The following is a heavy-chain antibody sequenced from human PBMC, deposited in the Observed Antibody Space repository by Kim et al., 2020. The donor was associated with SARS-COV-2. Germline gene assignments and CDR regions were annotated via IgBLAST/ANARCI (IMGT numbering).Heavy chain of an antibody. V-gene: IGHV4-59*13. D-gene: IGHD3-16*01. J-gene: IGHJ4*02. CDR3: ARDGGGGAFSP. CDR2: IYYSGST. CDR1: GGSISSYY. Sequence: SETLSLSCAVSGGSISSYYWSWIRQPPGKGLEWIGHIYYSGSTNYNPSLKSRVTISLDTSNIQFSLNLSSVTAADTAIYYCARDGGGGAFSPWGQGTLVTVSS.